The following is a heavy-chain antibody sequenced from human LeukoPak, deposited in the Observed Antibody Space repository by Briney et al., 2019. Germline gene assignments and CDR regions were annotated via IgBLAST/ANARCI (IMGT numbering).Heavy chain of an antibody. D-gene: IGHD3-10*01. Sequence: PGGSLRLSCAASGFTFSSYGMHWVRQAPGKGLEWVAVISYDGSNKYYAGSVKGRFTISRDNSKNTLYLQMNSLRAEDTAVYYCAKLSFSGYVWGQGTLVTVSS. CDR1: GFTFSSYG. V-gene: IGHV3-30*18. CDR2: ISYDGSNK. CDR3: AKLSFSGYV. J-gene: IGHJ4*02.